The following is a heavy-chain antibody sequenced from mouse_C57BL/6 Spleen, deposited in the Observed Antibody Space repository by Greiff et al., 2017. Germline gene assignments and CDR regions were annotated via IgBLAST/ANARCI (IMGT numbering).Heavy chain of an antibody. CDR1: GYTFTSYG. CDR2: IYPRSGNT. J-gene: IGHJ4*01. Sequence: VQLQQSGAELARPGASVKLSCKASGYTFTSYGISWVKQRTGQGLEWIGEIYPRSGNTYYNEKFKGKDTLTADKSSSTAYMELRSLTSEDSAVYFCAYYYGSSPYAMDYWGQGTSVTVSS. V-gene: IGHV1-81*01. D-gene: IGHD1-1*01. CDR3: AYYYGSSPYAMDY.